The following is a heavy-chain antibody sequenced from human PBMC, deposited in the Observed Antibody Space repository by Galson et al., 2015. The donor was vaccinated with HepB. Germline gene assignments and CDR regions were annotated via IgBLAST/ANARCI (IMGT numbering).Heavy chain of an antibody. CDR3: AKDQEVTRITRRPTPIDY. CDR2: ISFDESNK. CDR1: GFAFTSYG. V-gene: IGHV3-30*18. D-gene: IGHD4-11*01. J-gene: IGHJ4*02. Sequence: SLRLSCAASGFAFTSYGMHWVRQAPGKGLEWVAVISFDESNKYYVDSVKGRFTISRDNSKNTLHLQMKSLRAEDTSVYYCAKDQEVTRITRRPTPIDYWGQGTLVTVS.